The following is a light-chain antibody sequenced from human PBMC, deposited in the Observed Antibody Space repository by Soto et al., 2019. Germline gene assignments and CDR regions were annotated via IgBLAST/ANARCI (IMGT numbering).Light chain of an antibody. CDR1: QSVGSN. J-gene: IGKJ1*01. CDR3: HHYNNWWA. V-gene: IGKV3-15*01. CDR2: GAS. Sequence: EIVLTQSPATLSSSPGERATLSCRASQSVGSNYLAWYQQKPGQAPRLLIYGASTRATGIPDRFSGSGSGTEFSLTINSLQSEDFAVYYCHHYNNWWAFGQGTKVDIK.